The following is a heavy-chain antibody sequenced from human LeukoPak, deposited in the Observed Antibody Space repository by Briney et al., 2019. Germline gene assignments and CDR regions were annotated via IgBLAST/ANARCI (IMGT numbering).Heavy chain of an antibody. CDR3: ASAVGLWEPLDY. D-gene: IGHD1-26*01. V-gene: IGHV4-34*01. CDR1: GGSFSDYY. Sequence: PSETLSLTCAVYGGSFSDYYWTWIRQPPGKGLEWIGEINHSGSTNYNPSLKSRVTISVDTSKNQFSLKLSSVTAADTAVYYCASAVGLWEPLDYWGQGTLVTVSS. J-gene: IGHJ4*02. CDR2: INHSGST.